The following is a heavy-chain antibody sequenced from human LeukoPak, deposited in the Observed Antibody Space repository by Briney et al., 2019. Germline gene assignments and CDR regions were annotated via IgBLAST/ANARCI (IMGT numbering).Heavy chain of an antibody. CDR1: ALTFGTYG. J-gene: IGHJ5*02. CDR3: ATEKQGVGSTFSS. CDR2: IQHAASYQ. D-gene: IGHD1-26*01. V-gene: IGHV3-30*02. Sequence: PGGSLRLSCAASALTFGTYGMHWVRQAPGKGLEWVSFIQHAASYQFYADSVKGRFTISRDNSKNTLYLQMNCLSAEDTAMYYCATEKQGVGSTFSSWGQGTLVTVSS.